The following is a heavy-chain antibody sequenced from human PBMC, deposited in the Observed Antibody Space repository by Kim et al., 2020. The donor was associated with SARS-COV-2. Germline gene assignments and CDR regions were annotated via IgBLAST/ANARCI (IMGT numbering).Heavy chain of an antibody. D-gene: IGHD4-17*01. Sequence: GGSLRLSCAASGFTFSSYAMSWVRQAPGKGLEWVSAISGSGGSTYYADSVKGRFTISRDNSKNTLYLQMNSLRAEDTAVYYCAKDLELVVVAGMTTVTTFDYWGQGTLVTVSS. CDR2: ISGSGGST. CDR1: GFTFSSYA. J-gene: IGHJ4*02. V-gene: IGHV3-23*01. CDR3: AKDLELVVVAGMTTVTTFDY.